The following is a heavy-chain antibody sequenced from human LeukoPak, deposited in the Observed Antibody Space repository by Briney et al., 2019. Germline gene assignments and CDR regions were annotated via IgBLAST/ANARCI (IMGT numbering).Heavy chain of an antibody. V-gene: IGHV3-74*03. CDR2: IKNDGSTT. J-gene: IGHJ5*01. CDR3: ARSDWLDS. CDR1: GFTLSNYW. Sequence: GGSLRPSCAASGFTLSNYWMHWVRQAPGKGLVWVSRIKNDGSTTTYADFVKGRFTISRDNAKNTLYLQMNSLRVEDTAVYYCARSDWLDSWGQGTLVTVSS.